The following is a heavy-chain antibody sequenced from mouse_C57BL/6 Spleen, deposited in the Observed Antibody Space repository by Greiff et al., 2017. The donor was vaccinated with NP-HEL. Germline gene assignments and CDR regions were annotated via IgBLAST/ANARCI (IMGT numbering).Heavy chain of an antibody. CDR3: ASIYDGYPYYFDY. D-gene: IGHD2-3*01. CDR1: GYSFTDYN. V-gene: IGHV1-39*01. Sequence: EVQLQQSGPELVKPGASVKISCKASGYSFTDYNMNWVKQSNGKSLEWIGVINPNYGTTSYTQKFKGQATLTVDQSSSSAYMQLISLTSEDSAVYDCASIYDGYPYYFDYWGQGTTLTVSS. J-gene: IGHJ2*01. CDR2: INPNYGTT.